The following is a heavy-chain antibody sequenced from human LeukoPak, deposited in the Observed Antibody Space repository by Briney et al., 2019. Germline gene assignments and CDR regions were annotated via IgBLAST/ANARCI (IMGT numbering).Heavy chain of an antibody. D-gene: IGHD3-22*01. CDR2: ISGSGGST. V-gene: IGHV3-23*01. J-gene: IGHJ4*02. CDR1: GFTFSSYA. CDR3: AKTPPRVRSLTYYYDSSGYYYAPFDY. Sequence: PGGSLRLSCAASGFTFSSYAMSWVRQAPGKGLEWVSAISGSGGSTYYADSVKGRFTISRDNSKNTLYLQMNSLRAEDTAVYYCAKTPPRVRSLTYYYDSSGYYYAPFDYWGQGTLVTSPQ.